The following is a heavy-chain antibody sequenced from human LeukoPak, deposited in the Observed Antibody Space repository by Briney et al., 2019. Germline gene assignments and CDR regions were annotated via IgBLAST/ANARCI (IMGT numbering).Heavy chain of an antibody. CDR3: ARGGYYGSGSYYNRRLYFEY. D-gene: IGHD3-10*01. Sequence: SETLSLTCTVSGGSISSYYWSWIRQPPGKGLEWIGYIYYSGNTNYNPSFKSRVTISVDTSKNQFSLKLSSATAADTAVYYCARGGYYGSGSYYNRRLYFEYWGQGTLVTVSS. CDR2: IYYSGNT. J-gene: IGHJ4*02. CDR1: GGSISSYY. V-gene: IGHV4-59*01.